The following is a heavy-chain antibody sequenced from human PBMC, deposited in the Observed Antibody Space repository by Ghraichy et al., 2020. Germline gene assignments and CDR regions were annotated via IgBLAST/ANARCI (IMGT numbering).Heavy chain of an antibody. V-gene: IGHV1-69*13. CDR2: IIPMSGTA. Sequence: VKVSCKISGGTFRTDSINWVRQAPGQGLEWMGGIIPMSGTANYALKFQGRVTIAADGSMSTAYMELRSLHPDDTAVYFCARALGYCRSSTCYKGKFYYGMDVWGQGTTVTVSS. CDR3: ARALGYCRSSTCYKGKFYYGMDV. D-gene: IGHD6-13*01. J-gene: IGHJ6*02. CDR1: GGTFRTDS.